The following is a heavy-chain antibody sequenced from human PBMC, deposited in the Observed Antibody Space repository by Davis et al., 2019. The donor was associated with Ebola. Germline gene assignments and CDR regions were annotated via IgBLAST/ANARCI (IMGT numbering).Heavy chain of an antibody. V-gene: IGHV6-1*01. CDR1: GDSVSSAG. CDR2: TYYKSKWYN. CDR3: VRGWLRSKFDY. D-gene: IGHD5-12*01. J-gene: IGHJ4*02. Sequence: PSETLSLTCAISGDSVSSAGWNWIRQSPSRGLEWLGRTYYKSKWYNDYAASVKSRITINPDTSKNQLSLQVNSVTPEDTAVYYCVRGWLRSKFDYWGRGTLVTVSS.